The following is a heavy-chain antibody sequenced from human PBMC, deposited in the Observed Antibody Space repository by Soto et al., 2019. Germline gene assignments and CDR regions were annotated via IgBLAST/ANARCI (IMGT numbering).Heavy chain of an antibody. CDR3: ARQASYWHGGGGWFDP. V-gene: IGHV3-13*01. Sequence: EVQLVESGGGLVQPGGSLRLSCAASGFTFSAYDMHWVRQPTGKGLEWVSAIGTQHDTYYPDSVKGRFTISRKNAKNSLYLQMNSLRTGDTAVYYFARQASYWHGGGGWFDPWGQGTLVTVSS. J-gene: IGHJ5*02. CDR2: IGTQHDT. CDR1: GFTFSAYD. D-gene: IGHD2-8*02.